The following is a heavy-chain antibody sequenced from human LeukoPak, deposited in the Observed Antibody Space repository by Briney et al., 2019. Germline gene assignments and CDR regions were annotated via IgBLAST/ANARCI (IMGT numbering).Heavy chain of an antibody. CDR2: INPRGGSA. CDR3: TRGNGYDWKPFDY. Sequence: ASVKVSCKTSGYTFTSFYMHWVRQAPGQGLEWMGIINPRGGSASSAQKFQGRVTLTRDTSTSTVYMDLSSLRSQDTAVYYCTRGNGYDWKPFDYWGQGTLVTVSS. J-gene: IGHJ4*02. CDR1: GYTFTSFY. D-gene: IGHD5-12*01. V-gene: IGHV1-46*03.